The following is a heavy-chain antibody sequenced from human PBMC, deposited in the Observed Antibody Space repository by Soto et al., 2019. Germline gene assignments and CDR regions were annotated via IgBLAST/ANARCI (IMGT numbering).Heavy chain of an antibody. J-gene: IGHJ6*02. CDR1: GYTFTSYA. CDR2: INAGNGNT. CDR3: ASSYSNYAIIDYYYYGLDV. V-gene: IGHV1-3*01. D-gene: IGHD4-4*01. Sequence: ASVNVSCKASGYTFTSYAMHWVRQAPGQRLEWMGWINAGNGNTKYSQKFQGRVTITRDTSASTAYVELSSLRSEDTAVYYCASSYSNYAIIDYYYYGLDVWGQGTTVTVPS.